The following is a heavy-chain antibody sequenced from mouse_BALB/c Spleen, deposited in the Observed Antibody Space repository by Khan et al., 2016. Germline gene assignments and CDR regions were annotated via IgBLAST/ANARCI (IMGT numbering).Heavy chain of an antibody. Sequence: QVQLQQSGAELAKPGASVKMSCKASGYTFTSYWMHWVKQRPGQGLEWIGYINPSTGYTEYNQKFKDKATLTADKSSSTAYMQLSSLTSEDSAVYSCASRGGGTYYFDYWGQGTTLTVSS. J-gene: IGHJ2*01. CDR2: INPSTGYT. D-gene: IGHD4-1*01. V-gene: IGHV1-7*01. CDR1: GYTFTSYW. CDR3: ASRGGGTYYFDY.